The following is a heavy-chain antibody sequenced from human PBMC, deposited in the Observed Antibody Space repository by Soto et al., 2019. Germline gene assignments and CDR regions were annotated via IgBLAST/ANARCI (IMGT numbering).Heavy chain of an antibody. Sequence: EVQLVESGGGLVKPGGSLRLSCAASGFTFSSYSMNWVRQAPGKGLEWVSSISSSSSYIYYADSVKGRFTISRDNAKNSLYMQMNSLRAEDTAVYYGARDLYSSSARYFDYWGQGTLVTVSS. CDR2: ISSSSSYI. CDR3: ARDLYSSSARYFDY. D-gene: IGHD6-6*01. CDR1: GFTFSSYS. J-gene: IGHJ4*02. V-gene: IGHV3-21*01.